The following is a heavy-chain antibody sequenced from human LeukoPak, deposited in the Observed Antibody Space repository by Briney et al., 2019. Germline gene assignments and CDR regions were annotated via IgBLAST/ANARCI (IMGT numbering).Heavy chain of an antibody. Sequence: PSETQSLTCTVSGGSISSSSYYWGWIRQPPGKGLEWIGSIYYSGSTYYNPSLKCRVTISVDTSKNQFSLKPGFFDAAGTGGYYCGRGPTTACSPDFWGQGTLVTVSS. D-gene: IGHD1/OR15-1a*01. CDR1: GGSISSSSYY. J-gene: IGHJ4*02. CDR3: GRGPTTACSPDF. V-gene: IGHV4-39*07. CDR2: IYYSGST.